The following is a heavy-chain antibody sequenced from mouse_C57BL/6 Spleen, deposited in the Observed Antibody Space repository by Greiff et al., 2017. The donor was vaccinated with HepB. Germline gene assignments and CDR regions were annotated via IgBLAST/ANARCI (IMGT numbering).Heavy chain of an antibody. D-gene: IGHD4-1*01. J-gene: IGHJ4*01. CDR1: GFSLTSYG. V-gene: IGHV2-6-1*01. CDR3: ARHQANSPYAMDY. CDR2: IWSDGST. Sequence: QVQLKQSGPGLVAPSQSLSITCTVSGFSLTSYGVHWVRQPPGKGLEWLVVIWSDGSTTYNSALKSRLSISKDNSKSQVFLKMNSLQTDDTAMYYCARHQANSPYAMDYWGQGTSVTVSS.